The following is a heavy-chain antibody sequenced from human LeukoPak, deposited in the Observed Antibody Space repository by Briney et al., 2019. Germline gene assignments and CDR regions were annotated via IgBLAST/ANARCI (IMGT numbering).Heavy chain of an antibody. V-gene: IGHV3-11*01. D-gene: IGHD3-22*01. Sequence: GGPLRLSCAASGFTFSDYYMSWIRQAPGKGLEWVSYISSSGSTIYYADSVKGRFTISRDNAKNSLYLQMNSLRAEDTAVYYCAREDYYDSSGPTEDYWGQGTLVTVSS. CDR2: ISSSGSTI. J-gene: IGHJ4*02. CDR3: AREDYYDSSGPTEDY. CDR1: GFTFSDYY.